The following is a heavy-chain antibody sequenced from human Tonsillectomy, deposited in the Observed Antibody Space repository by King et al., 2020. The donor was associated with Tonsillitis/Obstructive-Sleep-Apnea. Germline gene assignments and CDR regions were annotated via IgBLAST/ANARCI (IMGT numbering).Heavy chain of an antibody. D-gene: IGHD2-15*01. J-gene: IGHJ5*02. V-gene: IGHV4-34*01. CDR3: ARGRGYCSGGSCLNWFDP. CDR2: INHSGST. CDR1: GGSFSGYY. Sequence: VQLQQWGAGLLKPSETLSLTCAVYGGSFSGYYWSWIRQPPGKGLGWIGEINHSGSTNYNPSLKSRVTISVDTSKNQFSLKLSSVTAADTAVYYCARGRGYCSGGSCLNWFDPWGQGTLVTVSS.